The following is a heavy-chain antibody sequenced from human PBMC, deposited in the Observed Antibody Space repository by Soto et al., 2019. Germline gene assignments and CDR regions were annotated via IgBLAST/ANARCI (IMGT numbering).Heavy chain of an antibody. D-gene: IGHD4-17*01. V-gene: IGHV4-39*01. J-gene: IGHJ3*02. CDR3: AGGYGDYVYAFDI. Sequence: QLQLQESGPGLVKPSETLSLTCTVSGGSISSSSYYWGWIRQPPGKGLEWIGSIYYSGSTYYNPSLKSRVTISVDTSKNQFSLKLSSVTAADTAVYYCAGGYGDYVYAFDIWGQGTMVTVSS. CDR2: IYYSGST. CDR1: GGSISSSSYY.